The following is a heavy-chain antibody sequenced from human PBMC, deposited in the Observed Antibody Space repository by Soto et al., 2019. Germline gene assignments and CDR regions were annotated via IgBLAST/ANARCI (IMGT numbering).Heavy chain of an antibody. J-gene: IGHJ3*02. Sequence: PGGSLRLSCAASGFTFSRYSMNWVRQAPGKGLEWVSYISSSSSGIYYADSVKGRFTISRDNAKNSLYLQMNSLRAEDTALYYCAKGQEYCSSTSCYAGWGDAFDIWGQGTMVTVSS. CDR3: AKGQEYCSSTSCYAGWGDAFDI. V-gene: IGHV3-48*01. CDR2: ISSSSSGI. CDR1: GFTFSRYS. D-gene: IGHD2-2*01.